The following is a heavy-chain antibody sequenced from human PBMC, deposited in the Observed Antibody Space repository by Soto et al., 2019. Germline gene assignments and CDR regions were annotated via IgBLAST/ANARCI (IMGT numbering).Heavy chain of an antibody. Sequence: SETLSLTCTVSGGSISSSSYYWGWIRQPPGKGLEWIGSIYYGGSTYYNPSLKSRVTISVDTSKNQFSLKLSSVTAADTAVYYCAKNKPGDSSGYTITWFAPGGRGTLVTVS. CDR2: IYYGGST. V-gene: IGHV4-39*01. J-gene: IGHJ5*02. CDR1: GGSISSSSYY. CDR3: AKNKPGDSSGYTITWFAP. D-gene: IGHD6-13*01.